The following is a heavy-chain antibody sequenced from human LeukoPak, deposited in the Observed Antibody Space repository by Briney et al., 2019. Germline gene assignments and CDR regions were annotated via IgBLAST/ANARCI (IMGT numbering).Heavy chain of an antibody. CDR1: GYTFTAYY. J-gene: IGHJ3*01. D-gene: IGHD6-19*01. Sequence: ASVKVSCKASGYTFTAYYIHWVRQAPGQGLEWMAWMSPSTGEIAFTQRFQGRVTMTRDTSISTAYMELTRLTSDDTAMYYCAASMVAVAGTASDVWVQGTLVTVSS. CDR2: MSPSTGEI. CDR3: AASMVAVAGTASDV. V-gene: IGHV1-2*02.